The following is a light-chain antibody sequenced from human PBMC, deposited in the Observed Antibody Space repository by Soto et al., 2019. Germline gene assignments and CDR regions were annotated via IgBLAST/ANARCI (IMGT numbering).Light chain of an antibody. CDR3: QQYNSYSEA. J-gene: IGKJ1*01. CDR1: QSISSY. V-gene: IGKV1-5*01. Sequence: DIQMTQSPSTLSASVGDRVTITCRASQSISSYLAWYQKKPGKAPRLLIYDASSLQSGVPSRFSGSGSGTEFTLTINSLQPDDFATYYCQQYNSYSEAFGQGTKV. CDR2: DAS.